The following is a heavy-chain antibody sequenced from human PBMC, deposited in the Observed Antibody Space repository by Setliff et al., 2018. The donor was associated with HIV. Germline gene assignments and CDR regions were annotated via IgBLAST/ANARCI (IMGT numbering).Heavy chain of an antibody. D-gene: IGHD3-10*01. CDR1: GDSISSGSYY. J-gene: IGHJ4*02. CDR2: MYTRGST. V-gene: IGHV4-61*02. Sequence: PSETLSLTCIVSGDSISSGSYYWSWIRQSAGKGLEWIGRMYTRGSTNYNPSLKSRVTISRDTSENQFSLRLSSVTAADTAVYYCARGSYTVRIDYWGQGTRVTVSS. CDR3: ARGSYTVRIDY.